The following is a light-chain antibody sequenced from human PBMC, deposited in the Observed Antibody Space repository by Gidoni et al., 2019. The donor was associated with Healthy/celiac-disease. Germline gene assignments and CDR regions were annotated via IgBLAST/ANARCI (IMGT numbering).Light chain of an antibody. J-gene: IGKJ1*01. V-gene: IGKV1-39*01. Sequence: DMQMTQSPSSLSASVGDRVTITCRASQSISSYLNWYQQKPGKAPKLLIYAASSLQSGVPARFSGSGSGTDFTLTISSLQPEDFATYYCQQSCSTLWTFGQGTQVEIK. CDR3: QQSCSTLWT. CDR1: QSISSY. CDR2: AAS.